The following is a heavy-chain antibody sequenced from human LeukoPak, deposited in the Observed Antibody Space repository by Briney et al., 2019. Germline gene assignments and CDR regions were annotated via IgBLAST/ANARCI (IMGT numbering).Heavy chain of an antibody. CDR3: ARSVTTIYDYYYYYMDV. V-gene: IGHV3-20*04. Sequence: GGSLRLSCAASGFTFDDYGMNWVRQAPGKGLEWVSGINWNGGSTGYADSVKGRFTISRDNAKNSLYLQMNSLRAEDTAFYYCARSVTTIYDYYYYYMDVWGKGTTVTVSS. D-gene: IGHD4-17*01. J-gene: IGHJ6*03. CDR1: GFTFDDYG. CDR2: INWNGGST.